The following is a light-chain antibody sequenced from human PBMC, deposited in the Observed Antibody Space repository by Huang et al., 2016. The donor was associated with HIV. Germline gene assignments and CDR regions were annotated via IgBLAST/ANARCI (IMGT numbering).Light chain of an antibody. J-gene: IGKJ1*01. CDR1: ESVRSTY. Sequence: EIVLTQSPGTLSLSPGEGATVSCRANESVRSTYLAWYRQSGGQAPRLLIYGASNRATGIPDRFSGSGSGTDFNLTISRLEPEDFAVYYCQQYGTSPWTFGQGTKVEIK. V-gene: IGKV3-20*01. CDR3: QQYGTSPWT. CDR2: GAS.